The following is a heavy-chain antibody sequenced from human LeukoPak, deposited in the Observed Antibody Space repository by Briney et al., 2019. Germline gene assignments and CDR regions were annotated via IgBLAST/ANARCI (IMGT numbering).Heavy chain of an antibody. CDR3: VRDVQFAFDI. Sequence: GGSLRLSCAASGFTFSSEPMNWVRQAPGKGLEWVAHIRSGGDNIHYVDSVRGRFTISRDNAKKSLYLQMNSLRAEDTAVYYCVRDVQFAFDIWGQGTMVTVSS. CDR1: GFTFSSEP. V-gene: IGHV3-48*01. J-gene: IGHJ3*02. D-gene: IGHD5-24*01. CDR2: IRSGGDNI.